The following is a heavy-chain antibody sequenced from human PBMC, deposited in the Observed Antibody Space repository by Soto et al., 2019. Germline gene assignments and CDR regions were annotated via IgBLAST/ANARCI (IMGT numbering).Heavy chain of an antibody. V-gene: IGHV4-31*03. D-gene: IGHD4-17*01. CDR2: IYYSGST. CDR3: GRDSDGDYLGDFQR. CDR1: GGSISSGGYY. J-gene: IGHJ1*01. Sequence: QVQLQESGPGLVKPSQTLSLTCTVSGGSISSGGYYWSWIRQHPGKGLEWIGYIYYSGSTYYNPCRRSRVTISVDRCKNRGARKLSAVRAADTAVDDWGRDSDGDYLGDFQRGGQGTLVTVSS.